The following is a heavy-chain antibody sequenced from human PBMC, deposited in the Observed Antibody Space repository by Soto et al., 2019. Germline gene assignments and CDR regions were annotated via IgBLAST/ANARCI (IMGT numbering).Heavy chain of an antibody. CDR2: IYDSGST. CDR3: ARSGVAPFEY. D-gene: IGHD3-10*01. CDR1: GGSISTCY. J-gene: IGHJ4*01. V-gene: IGHV4-59*01. Sequence: QVQLQESGPGLVKPSESLSLTCTVSGGSISTCYWNWIRQPPGTGLEWIGYIYDSGSTNYNPTLKSRVTMSVDTSTNQFSLKVRSVTAADTAVYYCARSGVAPFEYWGQGTLVTVSS.